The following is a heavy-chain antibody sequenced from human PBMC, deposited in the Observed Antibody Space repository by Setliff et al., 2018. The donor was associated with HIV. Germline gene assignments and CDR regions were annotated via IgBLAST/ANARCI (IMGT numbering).Heavy chain of an antibody. V-gene: IGHV4-4*07. CDR3: ARDGVWSSGLDAFDI. D-gene: IGHD3-22*01. Sequence: PSETLSLTCTVSGASISGYYWSWIRQAAGKGLEWIGRIETSGGNIDPNPSFKSRVTMSGDTPKNQFSLKLSSVTAADTAVYYCARDGVWSSGLDAFDIWGQGTMVTVSS. CDR1: GASISGYY. J-gene: IGHJ3*02. CDR2: IETSGGNI.